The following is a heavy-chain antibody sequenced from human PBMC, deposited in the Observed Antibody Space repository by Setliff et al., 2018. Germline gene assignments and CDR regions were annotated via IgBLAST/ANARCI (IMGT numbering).Heavy chain of an antibody. CDR1: GGSISSSSYY. CDR2: IYYSGST. D-gene: IGHD3-3*01. Sequence: LSLTCTVSGGSISSSSYYWGWIRQPPGKGLEWIGSIYYSGSTYYNPSLKSRVTISVDTSKNQFSLKLSSVTAADTAVYYCARRETYYNFWSGCYAYWGQGTLVTVSS. J-gene: IGHJ4*02. CDR3: ARRETYYNFWSGCYAY. V-gene: IGHV4-39*07.